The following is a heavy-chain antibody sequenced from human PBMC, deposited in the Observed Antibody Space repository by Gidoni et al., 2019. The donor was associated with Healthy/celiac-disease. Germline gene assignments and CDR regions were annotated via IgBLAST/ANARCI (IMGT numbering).Heavy chain of an antibody. Sequence: EVQLVESGGGLVQPGGSLRLSCAASGFTFSSYSMNWVRQAPGKGLEWVSYISSSSSTIYYADSVKGRFTISRDNAKNSLYLQMNSLRAEDTAVYYCAKGGYSYGYELDYWGQGTLVTVSS. J-gene: IGHJ4*02. D-gene: IGHD5-18*01. V-gene: IGHV3-48*04. CDR1: GFTFSSYS. CDR2: ISSSSSTI. CDR3: AKGGYSYGYELDY.